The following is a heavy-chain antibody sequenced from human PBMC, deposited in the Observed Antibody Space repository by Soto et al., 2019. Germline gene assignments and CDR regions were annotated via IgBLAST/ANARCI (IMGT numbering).Heavy chain of an antibody. CDR1: GGSISSYY. V-gene: IGHV4-59*08. J-gene: IGHJ4*02. CDR2: IYYSGST. CDR3: ARQAARYSGYDSYYFDY. Sequence: SETLSLTCTVSGGSISSYYWSWIRQPPGKGLEWIGYIYYSGSTNYNPSLKSRVTISVDTSKNQFSLKLSTVTAADTAVYYCARQAARYSGYDSYYFDYWGQGTLVTVSS. D-gene: IGHD5-12*01.